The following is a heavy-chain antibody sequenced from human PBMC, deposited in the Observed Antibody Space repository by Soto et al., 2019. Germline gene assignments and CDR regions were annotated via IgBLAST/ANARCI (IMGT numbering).Heavy chain of an antibody. CDR3: ARSYYDIFSGYYNLEY. CDR2: IYYSGST. V-gene: IGHV4-59*02. Sequence: SETLSLTCTVSGGFVKSYYLSWIWQTPGKGLEWIGYIYYSGSTNYDPSLKSRVTISVDTSKNQFSLKLSSVTAADTAVYNWARSYYDIFSGYYNLEYWRQGALVTVSS. J-gene: IGHJ4*02. CDR1: GGFVKSYY. D-gene: IGHD3-9*01.